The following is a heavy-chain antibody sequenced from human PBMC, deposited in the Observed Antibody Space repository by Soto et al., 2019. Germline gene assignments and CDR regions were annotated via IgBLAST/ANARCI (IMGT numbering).Heavy chain of an antibody. D-gene: IGHD1-20*01. Sequence: SVKVSCKASGGTRSSYAISWVRQAPGQGLDWVGGTVPITLSTHYAQKFQGRVIITADEATNTVYMDLSSLRSEDTAVYYCARDRSGITGKTRNIYAMDVWGQGTTVTVSS. CDR1: GGTRSSYA. V-gene: IGHV1-69*13. J-gene: IGHJ6*02. CDR3: ARDRSGITGKTRNIYAMDV. CDR2: TVPITLST.